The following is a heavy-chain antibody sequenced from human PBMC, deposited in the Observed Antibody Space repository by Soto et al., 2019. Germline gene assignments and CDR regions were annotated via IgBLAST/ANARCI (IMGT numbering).Heavy chain of an antibody. Sequence: SETLSLTCTVSGGSISSSSYYWGWIRQPPGKGLEWIGSIYYSGSTYYNPSLKSRVTISVDTSKNQFSLKLSSVTAADTAVYYCARLYGEGGIVYYFDYWGQGTLVTVSS. CDR2: IYYSGST. CDR1: GGSISSSSYY. CDR3: ARLYGEGGIVYYFDY. J-gene: IGHJ4*02. V-gene: IGHV4-39*01. D-gene: IGHD1-26*01.